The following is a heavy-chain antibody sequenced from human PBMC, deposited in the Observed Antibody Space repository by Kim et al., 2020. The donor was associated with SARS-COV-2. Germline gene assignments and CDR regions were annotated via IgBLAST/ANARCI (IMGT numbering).Heavy chain of an antibody. Sequence: GESLKISCKGSGYSFTSYWIGWVRQMPGKGLEWMGIIYPGDSDTRYSPSFQGQVTISADKSISTAYLQWSSLKASDTAMYYCARQEEPYYYDSSGYLRRGYYYYGMDVWGQGTMVTVSS. J-gene: IGHJ6*01. CDR3: ARQEEPYYYDSSGYLRRGYYYYGMDV. CDR1: GYSFTSYW. CDR2: IYPGDSDT. V-gene: IGHV5-51*01. D-gene: IGHD3-22*01.